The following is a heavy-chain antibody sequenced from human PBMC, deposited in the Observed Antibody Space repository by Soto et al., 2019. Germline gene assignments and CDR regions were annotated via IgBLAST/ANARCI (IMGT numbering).Heavy chain of an antibody. J-gene: IGHJ6*02. CDR2: SYHSGST. CDR3: ARVSGSYYYGLDV. CDR1: GGSISSSNW. Sequence: QVQLQESGPGLVKPSGTLSLTCAVSGGSISSSNWWSWVRQPPGKGLEWIGESYHSGSTKYNPSLKRRAPXSXDXXKTQCSLKLSSVTAADTAVYYCARVSGSYYYGLDVWGQGTTVTVSS. V-gene: IGHV4-4*02.